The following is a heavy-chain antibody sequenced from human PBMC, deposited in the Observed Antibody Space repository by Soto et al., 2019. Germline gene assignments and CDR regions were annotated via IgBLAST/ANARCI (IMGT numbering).Heavy chain of an antibody. CDR2: ISGYNGDA. Sequence: ASVKVSCKASGYTFTRYGISWVRQAPGQGLEWMGWISGYNGDANYAQRFQGRVSMTIDTSTTTAYKELRTLTPDDTAVYYCAKNGQPPYYYYGLDVWGQGTTVTSP. D-gene: IGHD2-8*01. J-gene: IGHJ6*02. V-gene: IGHV1-18*01. CDR3: AKNGQPPYYYYGLDV. CDR1: GYTFTRYG.